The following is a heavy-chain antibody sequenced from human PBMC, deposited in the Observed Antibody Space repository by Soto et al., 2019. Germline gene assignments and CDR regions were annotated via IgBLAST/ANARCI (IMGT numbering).Heavy chain of an antibody. CDR3: AKEQLAMTVVVADYFDS. D-gene: IGHD3-22*01. CDR2: ISYDGGSK. J-gene: IGHJ4*02. Sequence: HVQLVESGGGVVQPGKSLRLSCAASGFTFSTYGIHWVRQAPGKGLEWVALISYDGGSKNYGDSVKGRFTISRDNSHNTVSLQMNSLRADDTAVYFCAKEQLAMTVVVADYFDSWGQGTLVTVSS. CDR1: GFTFSTYG. V-gene: IGHV3-30*18.